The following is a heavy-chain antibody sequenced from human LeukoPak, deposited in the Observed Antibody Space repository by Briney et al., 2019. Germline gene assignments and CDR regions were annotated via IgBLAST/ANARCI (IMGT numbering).Heavy chain of an antibody. CDR3: ARLRHHSTTGTRSRANWFDP. V-gene: IGHV4-4*02. CDR1: GGSISSPNW. CDR2: IYHSGST. D-gene: IGHD1-1*01. J-gene: IGHJ5*02. Sequence: SGTLSLTCAVSGGSISSPNWWSWVRQPPGKGLEWIGEIYHSGSTNYNPSVKSRVTISVDKSKNQFSLKLNSVTAADTAVYYCARLRHHSTTGTRSRANWFDPWGQGTLVTVSS.